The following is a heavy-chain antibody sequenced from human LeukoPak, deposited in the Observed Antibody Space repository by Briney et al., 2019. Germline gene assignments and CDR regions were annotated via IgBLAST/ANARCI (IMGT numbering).Heavy chain of an antibody. CDR3: ARDHCSGDSCYFFDY. Sequence: GGSLRLSCAASGFTFSSYSMNWVRQAPGKGLEWVSSISSSSSYIYYADSVKGRFTISRDNAKNSLYLQMNSLRSEDTAIYYCARDHCSGDSCYFFDYWGQGTLVTVSS. CDR1: GFTFSSYS. CDR2: ISSSSSYI. V-gene: IGHV3-21*04. D-gene: IGHD2-15*01. J-gene: IGHJ4*02.